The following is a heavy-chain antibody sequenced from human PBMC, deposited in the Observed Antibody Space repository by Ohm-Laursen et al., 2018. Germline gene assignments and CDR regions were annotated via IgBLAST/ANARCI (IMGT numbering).Heavy chain of an antibody. CDR2: IRSIGDQT. V-gene: IGHV3-23*01. J-gene: IGHJ4*02. D-gene: IGHD3-22*01. CDR1: GFTFSTYA. CDR3: AKADISGYYYAY. Sequence: GSLRLSCAASGFTFSTYAMSWVRQAPGKGLEWVSSIRSIGDQTYNADSVKGRFTISRDNSKNTLYLQMNSLRAEDTAVYYCAKADISGYYYAYWGQGTLVTVSS.